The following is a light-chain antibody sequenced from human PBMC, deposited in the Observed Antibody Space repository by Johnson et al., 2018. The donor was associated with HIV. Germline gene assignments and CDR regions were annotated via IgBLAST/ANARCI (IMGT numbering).Light chain of an antibody. V-gene: IGLV1-51*01. J-gene: IGLJ1*01. CDR1: SSNIGNNY. Sequence: QAVLTQPPSVSAAPGQKVTISCSGSSSNIGNNYVSWYQQLPGTAPKLLIYDNNKRPSGIPDRFSGSKSGTSATLGITGLQTGDAADYYCGTWESSLSAFYVFGTGTKVTVL. CDR3: GTWESSLSAFYV. CDR2: DNN.